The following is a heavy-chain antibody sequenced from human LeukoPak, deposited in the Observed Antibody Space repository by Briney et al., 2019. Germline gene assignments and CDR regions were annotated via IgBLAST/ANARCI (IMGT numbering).Heavy chain of an antibody. CDR3: ARERPRITMIVVANNNWFDP. Sequence: ASVKVSCKASGYTFTSYYMHWVRQAPGQGLEWMGIINPSGGSTSYAQKFQGRVTMTRDTSTSTVYMELSSLRSEDTAVYYCARERPRITMIVVANNNWFDPWGQGTLVTVSS. V-gene: IGHV1-46*01. J-gene: IGHJ5*02. CDR2: INPSGGST. CDR1: GYTFTSYY. D-gene: IGHD3-22*01.